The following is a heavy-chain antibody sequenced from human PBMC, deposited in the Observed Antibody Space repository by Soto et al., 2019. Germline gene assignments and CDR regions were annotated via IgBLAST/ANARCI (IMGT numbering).Heavy chain of an antibody. Sequence: PSETLSLTCAVYGGSFSGYYWSWIRQPPGEGLGWIGEINHSGSTNYNPSLKSRVTISVDTSKNQFSLKLNSVTAADTAVYYCARGAEAGTSWFDPWGQGTLVTVSS. J-gene: IGHJ5*02. CDR2: INHSGST. CDR3: ARGAEAGTSWFDP. D-gene: IGHD6-13*01. V-gene: IGHV4-34*01. CDR1: GGSFSGYY.